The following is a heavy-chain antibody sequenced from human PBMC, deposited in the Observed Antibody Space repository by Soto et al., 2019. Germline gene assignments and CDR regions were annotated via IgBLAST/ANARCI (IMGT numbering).Heavy chain of an antibody. CDR1: GGTLSSFINYP. CDR2: IVPNVGTV. D-gene: IGHD3-3*01. J-gene: IGHJ4*02. CDR3: ARRETSGLLRYFDN. V-gene: IGHV1-69*06. Sequence: QMQLVQSGAEVKKPGSSVKVSCKASGGTLSSFINYPINWVRQAPGQGLEWMGGIVPNVGTVNYAQKFQGRVTITADKSTGTADMEVSSLRSEDTALYYWARRETSGLLRYFDNGGQGTLVTVSS.